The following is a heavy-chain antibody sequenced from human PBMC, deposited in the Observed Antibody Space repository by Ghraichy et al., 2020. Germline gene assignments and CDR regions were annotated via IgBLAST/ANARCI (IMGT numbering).Heavy chain of an antibody. Sequence: GESLNISCAASEFTVSGNYMTWVRQAPGKGLEWVSVIYSGGSTSYADSVKGRFSISRDNSKNTLYLQMNSLRAEDTAVYYCATGGAGRKIDFWGQGTLVTVSS. V-gene: IGHV3-53*01. CDR1: EFTVSGNY. CDR3: ATGGAGRKIDF. CDR2: IYSGGST. D-gene: IGHD4/OR15-4a*01. J-gene: IGHJ4*02.